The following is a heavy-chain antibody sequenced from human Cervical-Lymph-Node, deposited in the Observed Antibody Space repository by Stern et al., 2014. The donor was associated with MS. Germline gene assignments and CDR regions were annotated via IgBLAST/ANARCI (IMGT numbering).Heavy chain of an antibody. Sequence: QVQLGQSGAEVKKPGSSVKVSCKASGDTFKNKAITGVRQVPGQGLEWIGRMIPSIGSTNYIPKLKDRFRVTADRAATTAHMELSNLKSDDTAVYYCASGGYHYGSGPDYWGQGTLVIVSS. V-gene: IGHV1-69*06. CDR2: MIPSIGST. D-gene: IGHD3-10*01. J-gene: IGHJ4*02. CDR3: ASGGYHYGSGPDY. CDR1: GDTFKNKA.